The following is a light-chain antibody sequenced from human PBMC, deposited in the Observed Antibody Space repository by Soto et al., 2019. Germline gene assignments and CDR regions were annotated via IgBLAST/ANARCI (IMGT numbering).Light chain of an antibody. J-gene: IGLJ2*01. CDR3: ATWDSGLSKLL. CDR1: AYDIGISY. V-gene: IGLV1-51*01. CDR2: DTH. Sequence: QSVLTQPPSVSAAPGQSVTISCSGGAYDIGISYVSWYQHFPGAAPKLVIFDTHKRPSGIPDRFSGSKSATSATLSITGLQPGDEADYYCATWDSGLSKLLFGGGTKLTVL.